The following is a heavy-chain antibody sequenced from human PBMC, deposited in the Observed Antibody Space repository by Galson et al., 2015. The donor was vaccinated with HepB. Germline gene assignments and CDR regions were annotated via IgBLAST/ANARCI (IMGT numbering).Heavy chain of an antibody. CDR3: ARDWTYYPNSGDYGDDAFAI. D-gene: IGHD3-3*01. CDR2: IIPIFDTP. V-gene: IGHV1-69*13. J-gene: IGHJ3*02. Sequence: SVKVSCKASGGSFDTYAISWVRQAPGQGLEWMGGIIPIFDTPNYAQKFQGRVTLTANASTRTAFMELSGLRSDDTAVYFCARDWTYYPNSGDYGDDAFAIWGQGTMVTVSS. CDR1: GGSFDTYA.